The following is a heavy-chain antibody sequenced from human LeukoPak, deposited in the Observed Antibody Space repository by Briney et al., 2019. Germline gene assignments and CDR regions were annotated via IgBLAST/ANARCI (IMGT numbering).Heavy chain of an antibody. D-gene: IGHD3-16*02. J-gene: IGHJ4*02. Sequence: QTRSLASILSGGSTCMLAYYCGWVRHPPGKGMEWLALIFVSGSTYYNPSLKSRFTLSVETSKNTCSREPSSVTAAPTAVVYCARPLVGDLSFQIDYWGQGTLVTVSS. V-gene: IGHV4-30-4*08. CDR1: GGSTCMLAYY. CDR3: ARPLVGDLSFQIDY. CDR2: IFVSGST.